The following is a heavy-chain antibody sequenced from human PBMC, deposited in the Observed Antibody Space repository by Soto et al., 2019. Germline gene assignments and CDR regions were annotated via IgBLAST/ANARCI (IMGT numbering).Heavy chain of an antibody. CDR1: GGSFSGYY. D-gene: IGHD3-3*01. V-gene: IGHV4-34*01. J-gene: IGHJ4*02. CDR3: ARNRRAESTIFGVVIRFPPDY. CDR2: INHSGST. Sequence: SETLSLTCAVYGGSFSGYYWSWIRQPPGKGLEWIGEINHSGSTNYNPSLKSRVTISVDTSKNQFSLKLSSVTAADTAVYYCARNRRAESTIFGVVIRFPPDYWGQGTLVNVSS.